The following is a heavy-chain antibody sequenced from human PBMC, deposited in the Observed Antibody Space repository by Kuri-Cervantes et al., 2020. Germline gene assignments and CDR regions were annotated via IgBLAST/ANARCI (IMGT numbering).Heavy chain of an antibody. J-gene: IGHJ6*02. CDR2: IYYSGST. D-gene: IGHD6-19*01. CDR3: ARDLAMGSGRYGMDV. V-gene: IGHV4-39*07. CDR1: GGSISSSSYY. Sequence: SETLSLTCTVSGGSISSSSYYWGWIRQPPGKGLEWIGSIYYSGSTYYNPSLKSRVTISVDTSKNQFSLQLNSVTPEDTAVYYCARDLAMGSGRYGMDVWGQGTTVTVSS.